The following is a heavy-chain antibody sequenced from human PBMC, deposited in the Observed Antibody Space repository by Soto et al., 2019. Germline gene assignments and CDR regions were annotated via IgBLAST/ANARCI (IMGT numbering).Heavy chain of an antibody. Sequence: VGSPRLSCAASGFTFSSYAMSWVRQAPGKGLEWVSAISGSGSTFYADSVKGRFTISRDNSKNTLYLQMNSLRAEDTAVYYCAKEKDYDYVWGSYRYTSDYWGQGTLVTVSS. CDR3: AKEKDYDYVWGSYRYTSDY. V-gene: IGHV3-23*01. J-gene: IGHJ4*02. CDR1: GFTFSSYA. CDR2: ISGSGST. D-gene: IGHD3-16*02.